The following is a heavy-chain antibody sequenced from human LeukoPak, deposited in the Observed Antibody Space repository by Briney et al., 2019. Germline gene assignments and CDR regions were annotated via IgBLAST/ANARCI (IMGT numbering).Heavy chain of an antibody. J-gene: IGHJ4*02. CDR1: GGSNNGYH. CDR3: ARADYDTSAYYYTFDY. CDR2: IYYRGST. D-gene: IGHD3-22*01. V-gene: IGHV4-59*01. Sequence: SETLSLTRTVTGGSNNGYHWSWIRQSPEKGLEWIGYIYYRGSTNYNPSLKSRVTISVDASKNQFSLKLSSVTAADTAVYYCARADYDTSAYYYTFDYWGQGTLVTASS.